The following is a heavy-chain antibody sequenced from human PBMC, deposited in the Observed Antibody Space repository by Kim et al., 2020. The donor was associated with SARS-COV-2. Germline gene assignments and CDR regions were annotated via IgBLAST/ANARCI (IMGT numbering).Heavy chain of an antibody. J-gene: IGHJ3*02. V-gene: IGHV4-59*08. CDR2: IYYSGST. CDR1: GGSISSYY. Sequence: SETLSLTCTVSGGSISSYYWSWIRQPPGKGLEWIGYIYYSGSTNYNPSLKSRVTISVDTSKNQFSLKLSSVTAADTAVYYCARLNSGLAFDIWGQGTMVT. D-gene: IGHD2-15*01. CDR3: ARLNSGLAFDI.